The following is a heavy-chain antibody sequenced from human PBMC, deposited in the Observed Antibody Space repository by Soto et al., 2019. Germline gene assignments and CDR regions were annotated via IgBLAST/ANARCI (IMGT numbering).Heavy chain of an antibody. V-gene: IGHV4-4*02. CDR2: IDHSGST. CDR3: ARVGSGYRVIDI. D-gene: IGHD3-22*01. Sequence: QVQLQESGPGLVKPSGTLSLTCAVSGGSISSSNWWSWVRQPPGKGLEWIGEIDHSGSTNYNPSLKRRVTISVDKSKNQCSLKLSSVTAADTAVYYCARVGSGYRVIDIWGQDTMVTVSS. CDR1: GGSISSSNW. J-gene: IGHJ3*02.